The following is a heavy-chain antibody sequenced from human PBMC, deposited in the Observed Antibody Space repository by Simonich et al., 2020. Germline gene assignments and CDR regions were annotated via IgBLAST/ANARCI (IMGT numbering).Heavy chain of an antibody. CDR3: ARATRIAAAGYFDY. CDR1: GYSISSGYY. CDR2: INHSGST. J-gene: IGHJ4*02. Sequence: QVQLQESGPGLVKPSETLSPTCAVSGYSISSGYYWGWIRQPPGKGLEWIGSINHSGSTNYNPSLKSRVTISVDPSKNQFSLKLSSVTAADTAVYYCARATRIAAAGYFDYWGQGTLVTVSS. V-gene: IGHV4-38-2*01. D-gene: IGHD6-13*01.